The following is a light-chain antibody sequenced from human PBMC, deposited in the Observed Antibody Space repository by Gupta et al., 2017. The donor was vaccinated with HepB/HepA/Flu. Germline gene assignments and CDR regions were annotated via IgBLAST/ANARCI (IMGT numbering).Light chain of an antibody. CDR2: LGS. J-gene: IGKJ2*02. V-gene: IGKV2-28*01. CDR3: MQALESPRT. CDR1: QSLVHSNGYNY. Sequence: DIVMTQSPLSLPVTPGEPASISCRSSQSLVHSNGYNYLDWYLQKPGQSPQLLIYLGSNRASGVPDRFSGSGSGSDFTLKISRVEADDVGFYYCMQALESPRTFGQGTNLEIK.